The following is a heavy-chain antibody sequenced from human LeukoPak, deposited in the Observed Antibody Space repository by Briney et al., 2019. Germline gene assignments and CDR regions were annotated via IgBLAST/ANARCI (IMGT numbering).Heavy chain of an antibody. J-gene: IGHJ4*02. CDR2: ISGDGGST. Sequence: GGSLRLSCAASGFTFDDYAMHWVRQAPGKGLEWVSLISGDGGSTYYADSVKGRFTISRDNSKNSLYLQMNSLRTEDTALYYCAKILHPLTTVTTLFDYSGQGTLVTVSS. D-gene: IGHD4-11*01. CDR3: AKILHPLTTVTTLFDY. CDR1: GFTFDDYA. V-gene: IGHV3-43*02.